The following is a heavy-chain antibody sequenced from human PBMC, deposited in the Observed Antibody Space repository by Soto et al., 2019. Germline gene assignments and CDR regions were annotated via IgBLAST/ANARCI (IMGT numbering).Heavy chain of an antibody. Sequence: EVQLVESGGGLAQPGGSLRLSCAGSGFTFSSDAMDWVRQAPGKGLGYVSGISSNGIGTYYASSVKGRFTISRDNSRDTVYLQMDSLRPEDMAVYYCARRARADYYYMDVWGKGTTVTVS. J-gene: IGHJ6*03. D-gene: IGHD6-6*01. CDR3: ARRARADYYYMDV. V-gene: IGHV3-64*01. CDR1: GFTFSSDA. CDR2: ISSNGIGT.